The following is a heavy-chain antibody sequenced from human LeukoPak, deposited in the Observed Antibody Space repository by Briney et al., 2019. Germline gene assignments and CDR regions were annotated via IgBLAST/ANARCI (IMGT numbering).Heavy chain of an antibody. D-gene: IGHD2-2*01. CDR3: ARLPAYCSSTSCYYDY. Sequence: PGGSLRLSCAASGFTFSSYGMHWVRQAPGKGLEWVAVIWYDGSNKYYADSVKGRFTISRDNAKNSLFLQMNSLRAEDTAVYYCARLPAYCSSTSCYYDYWGRGTLVTVSS. CDR2: IWYDGSNK. J-gene: IGHJ4*02. V-gene: IGHV3-33*01. CDR1: GFTFSSYG.